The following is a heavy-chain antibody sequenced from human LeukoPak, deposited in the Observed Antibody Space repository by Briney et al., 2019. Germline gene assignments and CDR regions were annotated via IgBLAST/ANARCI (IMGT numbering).Heavy chain of an antibody. Sequence: ASVKVSCKASGYTFTGYYTHWVRQAPGQGLEWMGWINPNSGGTNYAQKFRGRVTMTRDTSISTAYMELSRLRSDDTAVYYCARDHDSSGYYYSWGQGTLVTVSS. CDR3: ARDHDSSGYYYS. J-gene: IGHJ4*02. CDR2: INPNSGGT. V-gene: IGHV1-2*02. CDR1: GYTFTGYY. D-gene: IGHD3-22*01.